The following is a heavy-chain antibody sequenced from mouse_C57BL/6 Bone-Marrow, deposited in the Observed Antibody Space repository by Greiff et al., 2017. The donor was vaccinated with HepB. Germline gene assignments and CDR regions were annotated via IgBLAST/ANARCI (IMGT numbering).Heavy chain of an antibody. CDR3: ATYYSKEAMDY. CDR2: ISSGGSYT. Sequence: EVQGVESGGDLVKPGGSLKLSCAASGFTFSSYGMSWVRQTPDKRLEWVATISSGGSYTYYPDSVKGRFTISRDNAKNTLYLQMSSLKSEDTAMYYCATYYSKEAMDYWGQGTSVTVSS. D-gene: IGHD2-5*01. CDR1: GFTFSSYG. V-gene: IGHV5-6*01. J-gene: IGHJ4*01.